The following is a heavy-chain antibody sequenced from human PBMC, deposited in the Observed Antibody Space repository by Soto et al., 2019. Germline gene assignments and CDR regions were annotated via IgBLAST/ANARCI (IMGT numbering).Heavy chain of an antibody. V-gene: IGHV4-59*08. CDR3: ARLVDDSSGWYYFDY. Sequence: PSETLSLTCTVSGGSMRSYYWSWIRQPPGKGLEWIGYIYNNGSTNYNPSLKSRVTISIDTSKNQFSLKLSSVTAADTAVYYCARLVDDSSGWYYFDYWGQGTLVTVSS. CDR1: GGSMRSYY. D-gene: IGHD6-13*01. J-gene: IGHJ4*02. CDR2: IYNNGST.